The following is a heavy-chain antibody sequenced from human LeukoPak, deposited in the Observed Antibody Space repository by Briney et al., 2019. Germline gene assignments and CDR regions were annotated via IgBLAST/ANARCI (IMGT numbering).Heavy chain of an antibody. Sequence: PGGSLRLSCAASGFTFSSYSMNWVRQAPGKGLEWVSYISSSSSTIYYADSVKGRFTISRDNAKNSLYLQMNSLRAEDTAVYYCAKVYGYSYGSGAFDIWGQGTMVTVSS. D-gene: IGHD5-18*01. CDR1: GFTFSSYS. CDR3: AKVYGYSYGSGAFDI. V-gene: IGHV3-48*01. J-gene: IGHJ3*02. CDR2: ISSSSSTI.